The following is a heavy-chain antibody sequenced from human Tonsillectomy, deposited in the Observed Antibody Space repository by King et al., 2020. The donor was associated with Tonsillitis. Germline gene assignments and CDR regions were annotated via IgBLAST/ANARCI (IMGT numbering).Heavy chain of an antibody. Sequence: VQLVESGGGVVQPGRSLRLSCAASGFTFSSYGMHWVRQAPGKGLEWVAVISYDGSNKYYADSVKGRFTISRDNSKNTLYLQMHSLRAEETAVYYCARSFRHRYFDWLRFDYWGQGPLVTVSS. CDR1: GFTFSSYG. CDR2: ISYDGSNK. D-gene: IGHD3-9*01. CDR3: ARSFRHRYFDWLRFDY. V-gene: IGHV3-33*05. J-gene: IGHJ4*02.